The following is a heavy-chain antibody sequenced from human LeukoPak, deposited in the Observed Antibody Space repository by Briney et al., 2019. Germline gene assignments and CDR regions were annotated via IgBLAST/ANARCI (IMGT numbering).Heavy chain of an antibody. CDR2: IYNSGST. CDR3: ARGSNDYVWGSSDFDY. Sequence: SETLSLTCTVSGDSISSYYWSWIRQPPGKGLEWIGYIYNSGSTNYNPSLKSRVTISVDTSKNQFSLKLNSVTAADTAVYHCARGSNDYVWGSSDFDYWGQGTLVTVSS. CDR1: GDSISSYY. V-gene: IGHV4-59*01. J-gene: IGHJ4*02. D-gene: IGHD3-16*01.